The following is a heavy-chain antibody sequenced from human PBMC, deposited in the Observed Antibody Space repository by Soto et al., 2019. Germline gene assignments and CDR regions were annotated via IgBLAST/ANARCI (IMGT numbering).Heavy chain of an antibody. D-gene: IGHD3-16*01. V-gene: IGHV4-30-2*01. Sequence: SETLSLTCAVSGGSVSSGGYSWSWIRQPPEKGLEWIGYIYDSGSTYYNPSLKSRVTISLDRPKNQFSLKLSSVTAADTAVYFCARYGGSGTYFFDYWGQG. CDR3: ARYGGSGTYFFDY. J-gene: IGHJ4*02. CDR1: GGSVSSGGYS. CDR2: IYDSGST.